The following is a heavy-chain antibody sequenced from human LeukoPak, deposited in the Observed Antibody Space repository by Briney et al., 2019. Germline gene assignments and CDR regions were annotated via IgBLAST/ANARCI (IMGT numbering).Heavy chain of an antibody. CDR1: GYTFTSYD. J-gene: IGHJ6*03. CDR2: MNPNSGNT. V-gene: IGHV1-8*01. Sequence: ASVKVSCKAPGYTFTSYDINWVRQATGQGLEWMGWMNPNSGNTGYAQKFQGRVTMTRNTSISTAYMELSSLRSEDTAVYYCARGSRILEWLPYSYYYYMDVWGKGTTATVSS. D-gene: IGHD3-3*01. CDR3: ARGSRILEWLPYSYYYYMDV.